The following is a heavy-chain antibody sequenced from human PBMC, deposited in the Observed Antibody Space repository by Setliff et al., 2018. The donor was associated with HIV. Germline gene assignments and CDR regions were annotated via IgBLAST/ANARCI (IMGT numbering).Heavy chain of an antibody. CDR2: IYYSGST. Sequence: PSETLSLTCTVSGGSISDSRYYWGWIRQPPGKGLEWIGNIYYSGSTYYNPSLKSRVTISVDTSKNQFSLKLSSVTAADTAMYFCARDATSEGYMDVWGKGTTVTVSS. J-gene: IGHJ6*03. V-gene: IGHV4-39*02. CDR3: ARDATSEGYMDV. CDR1: GGSISDSRYY.